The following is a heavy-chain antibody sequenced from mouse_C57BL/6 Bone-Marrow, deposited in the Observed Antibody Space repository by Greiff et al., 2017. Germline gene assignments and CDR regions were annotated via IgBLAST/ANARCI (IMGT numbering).Heavy chain of an antibody. V-gene: IGHV5-17*01. CDR3: AIWAWFAY. D-gene: IGHD1-1*02. CDR2: ISSGSSTI. CDR1: GFTFSDYG. J-gene: IGHJ3*01. Sequence: DVMLVESGGGLVKPGGSLKLSCAASGFTFSDYGMNWVRQAPGKGLEWVAYISSGSSTIYYADTVKGRFTITRDNATNTLFMQMTSLRSEDTAMYYCAIWAWFAYWGQGTLVTVSA.